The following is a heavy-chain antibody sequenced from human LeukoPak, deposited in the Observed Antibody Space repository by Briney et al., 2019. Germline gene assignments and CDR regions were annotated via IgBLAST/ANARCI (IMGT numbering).Heavy chain of an antibody. D-gene: IGHD2-15*01. CDR1: GSTFSSYG. CDR3: AKRSDSLGYCSGGSCYPPDY. Sequence: GGSLRLSCAASGSTFSSYGMHWVRQAPGKGLEWVAFIRYDGSNKYYADSVKGRFTISRDNSKNTLYLQMNSLRAEDTAVYYCAKRSDSLGYCSGGSCYPPDYWGQGTLVTVSS. CDR2: IRYDGSNK. J-gene: IGHJ4*02. V-gene: IGHV3-30*02.